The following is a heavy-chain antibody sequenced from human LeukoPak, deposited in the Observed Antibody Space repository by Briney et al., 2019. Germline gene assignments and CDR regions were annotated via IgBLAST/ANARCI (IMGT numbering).Heavy chain of an antibody. CDR2: IYASGST. Sequence: KTSQTLSLTCTVSGGSISSGNYYWSWIRQPAEKGLEWIGHIYASGSTKYNATLKSRVTMSVDTSKNQFSLKLSSVTAADTAVYYCARGGYYYGSGSYLYYFDYWGQGTLVTVSS. V-gene: IGHV4-61*09. D-gene: IGHD3-10*01. CDR3: ARGGYYYGSGSYLYYFDY. J-gene: IGHJ4*02. CDR1: GGSISSGNYY.